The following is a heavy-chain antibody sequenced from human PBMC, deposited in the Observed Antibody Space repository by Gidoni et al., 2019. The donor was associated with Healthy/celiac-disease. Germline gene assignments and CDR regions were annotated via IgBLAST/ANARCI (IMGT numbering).Heavy chain of an antibody. D-gene: IGHD2-21*01. V-gene: IGHV3-9*01. Sequence: EVQLVESGGGLVQPGRSLRLSCAASGFTFDDYAMPWVRQAPGKGLEWVSGISWNSGSIGYADSVKGRFTISRDNAKNSLYLQMNSLRAEDTALYYCAKVLDCGGDCYLFDYWGQGTLVTVSS. CDR2: ISWNSGSI. CDR3: AKVLDCGGDCYLFDY. J-gene: IGHJ4*02. CDR1: GFTFDDYA.